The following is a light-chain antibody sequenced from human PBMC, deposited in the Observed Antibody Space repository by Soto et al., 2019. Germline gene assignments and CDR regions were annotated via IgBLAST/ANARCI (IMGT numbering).Light chain of an antibody. J-gene: IGLJ3*02. Sequence: QSALTQPRSVSGSPGQSVTISYTGTSSDVGGYNYVSWYQQHPVKAPKLMIYDVSKRPSGVPDRFSGSKSGNTASLTISGLQAEDEADYYCCSYAGSYAWVFGGGTKLTVL. CDR2: DVS. CDR1: SSDVGGYNY. V-gene: IGLV2-11*01. CDR3: CSYAGSYAWV.